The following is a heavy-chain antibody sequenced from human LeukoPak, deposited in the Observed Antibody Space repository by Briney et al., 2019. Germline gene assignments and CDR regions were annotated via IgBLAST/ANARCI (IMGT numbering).Heavy chain of an antibody. V-gene: IGHV4-39*01. CDR3: ATAYDILTALSAFDI. CDR1: GGSISSSSYY. Sequence: SETLSLTCTVSGGSISSSSYYWGWIRQPPRKGLEGIGSIYYSGSTYYNPSLKSRVTISVDTSKNQFSLKLSSVTAADTVFYKQATAYDILTALSAFDIWGQGTMVTVSS. D-gene: IGHD3-9*01. J-gene: IGHJ3*02. CDR2: IYYSGST.